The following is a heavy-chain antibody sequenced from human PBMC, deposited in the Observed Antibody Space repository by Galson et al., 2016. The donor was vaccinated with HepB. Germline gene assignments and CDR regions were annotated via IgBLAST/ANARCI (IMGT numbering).Heavy chain of an antibody. CDR2: ITGNGYTP. J-gene: IGHJ4*02. Sequence: SLRLSCAASGFTFSSYTMSWVRQAPGKGLEWVSSITGNGYTPYYEDSVQGRFTISRDNSKNTLYLQMNTLRAEDTAVYFCAKAKNQNMDMIFDYWGQGTLVTVSS. CDR1: GFTFSSYT. D-gene: IGHD2-2*03. V-gene: IGHV3-23*01. CDR3: AKAKNQNMDMIFDY.